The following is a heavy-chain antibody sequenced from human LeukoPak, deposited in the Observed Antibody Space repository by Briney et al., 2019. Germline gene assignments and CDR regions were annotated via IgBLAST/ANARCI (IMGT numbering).Heavy chain of an antibody. D-gene: IGHD3-22*01. Sequence: ASVKVSCKASGYTFSNYYMHWVRQAPGQGLEWMGWINPNSGGTNYAQKFQGRVTMTRDTSISTAYMELSRLRSDDTAVYYCARASYYYDSSGYPGYYFDYWGQGTLVTVSS. J-gene: IGHJ4*02. CDR3: ARASYYYDSSGYPGYYFDY. V-gene: IGHV1-2*02. CDR2: INPNSGGT. CDR1: GYTFSNYY.